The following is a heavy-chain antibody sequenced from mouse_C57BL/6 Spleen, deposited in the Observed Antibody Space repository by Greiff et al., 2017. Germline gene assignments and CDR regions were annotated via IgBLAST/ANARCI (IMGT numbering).Heavy chain of an antibody. Sequence: VLLVQSGAELMKPGASVKLSCKATGYTFTGYWIEWVKQRPGHGLEWIGEIFPGSGSTNYNEKFKGKATFTADTSSNTAYMQLSSLTTEDSASYDGASSYGSSPYDFDYWGQGTTLTVYS. CDR3: ASSYGSSPYDFDY. D-gene: IGHD1-1*01. J-gene: IGHJ2*01. CDR2: IFPGSGST. CDR1: GYTFTGYW. V-gene: IGHV1-9*01.